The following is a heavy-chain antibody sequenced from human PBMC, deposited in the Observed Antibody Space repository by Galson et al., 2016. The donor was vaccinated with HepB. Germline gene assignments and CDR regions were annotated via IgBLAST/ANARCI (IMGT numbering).Heavy chain of an antibody. J-gene: IGHJ4*02. D-gene: IGHD6-13*01. CDR1: GFSFSDYS. CDR3: AREHDGSSWFLDY. CDR2: ISRSSAFI. Sequence: SLRLSCAASGFSFSDYSMNWVRQAPGKGLQWVASISRSSAFIHYADSVKGRFTIPRDNAQNFLFLEIDRPKADDTAVYYCAREHDGSSWFLDYWGQGTLVTVSS. V-gene: IGHV3-21*06.